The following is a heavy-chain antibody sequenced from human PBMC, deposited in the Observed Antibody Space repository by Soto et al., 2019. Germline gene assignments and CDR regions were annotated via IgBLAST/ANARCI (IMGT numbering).Heavy chain of an antibody. V-gene: IGHV3-21*01. CDR2: SANGDNHI. Sequence: EVLLVESGGGLVKPGGSPRLSCAASGFRFSDQSMLLVRQAPGKGLEWLSFSANGDNHIFYANSVRGRFTISRDNAKNSVYRNMKSRTAEDTAVYYCAREEVYCSGGSCYRGAFDLWGQGPMVTVSS. CDR1: GFRFSDQS. CDR3: AREEVYCSGGSCYRGAFDL. D-gene: IGHD2-15*01. J-gene: IGHJ3*01.